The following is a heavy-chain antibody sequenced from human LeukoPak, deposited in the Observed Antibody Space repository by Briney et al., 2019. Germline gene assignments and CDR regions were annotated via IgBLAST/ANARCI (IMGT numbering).Heavy chain of an antibody. J-gene: IGHJ5*02. CDR1: GFTLSSYE. D-gene: IGHD1-26*01. V-gene: IGHV3-23*01. CDR3: TTDSPLYSGRYSEVP. CDR2: IEYSGGSA. Sequence: VGSLRLSCIVSGFTLSSYEMSWIRQAPGKGLEWVSSIEYSGGSAYYADSVKGRFSISREDSKNTLYLQLNSLRAEDTALYYCTTDSPLYSGRYSEVPWGQGTLVTVSS.